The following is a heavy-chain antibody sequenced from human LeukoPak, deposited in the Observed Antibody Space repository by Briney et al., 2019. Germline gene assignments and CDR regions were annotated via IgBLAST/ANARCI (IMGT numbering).Heavy chain of an antibody. CDR1: GFTFDDFA. J-gene: IGHJ4*02. Sequence: PGGTLRLSCAASGFTFDDFAMHWVRHAPGKGLEWVSLISGDGHSTYYADSVKGRFTISRDNSKNSLYLQMNSLRTEDNALYYCVKDMSYCTNGGCYTGAFDYWGQGTLVTVSS. CDR3: VKDMSYCTNGGCYTGAFDY. V-gene: IGHV3-43*02. CDR2: ISGDGHST. D-gene: IGHD2-8*01.